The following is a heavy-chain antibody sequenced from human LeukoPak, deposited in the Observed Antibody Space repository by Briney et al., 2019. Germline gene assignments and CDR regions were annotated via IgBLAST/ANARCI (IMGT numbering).Heavy chain of an antibody. V-gene: IGHV4-39*01. D-gene: IGHD2-2*01. CDR2: IYYSGST. J-gene: IGHJ4*02. CDR1: GGSISSSSYS. Sequence: SETLSLTCTVSGGSISSSSYSWGWIRQPPGKGLEWIGSIYYSGSTYYNPSLKSRVTKSVDTSKNQFSLKLSSVTAADTAVYYCARHWFCGSTSCYYYFDYWGQGTLVTVSS. CDR3: ARHWFCGSTSCYYYFDY.